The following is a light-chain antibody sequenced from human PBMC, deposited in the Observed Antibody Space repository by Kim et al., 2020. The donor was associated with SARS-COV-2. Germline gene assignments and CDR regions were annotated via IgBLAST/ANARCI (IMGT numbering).Light chain of an antibody. Sequence: SVSPGQTASITCSGDKLGDKYACWYQQKPGQFPVLVIYQDSKRPSGIPERFSGSNSGNTATLTISGTQAMDEADYYCQAWDSSFVVFGGGTQLTVL. CDR2: QDS. V-gene: IGLV3-1*01. CDR3: QAWDSSFVV. CDR1: KLGDKY. J-gene: IGLJ2*01.